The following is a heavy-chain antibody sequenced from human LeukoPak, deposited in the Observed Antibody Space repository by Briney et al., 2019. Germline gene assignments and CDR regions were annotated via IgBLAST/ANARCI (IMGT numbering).Heavy chain of an antibody. V-gene: IGHV3-7*01. CDR1: GFTFRSYW. CDR3: ARVGNVGNNWFDP. CDR2: IKQDGSEK. J-gene: IGHJ5*02. Sequence: GGSLRLSCAASGFTFRSYWMSWVRQAPGKGLEWVAIIKQDGSEKYYVDSVKGRFTISRDNAKNSLYLQMNSLRAEDTAVYYCARVGNVGNNWFDPWGQGTLVTVSS. D-gene: IGHD1-26*01.